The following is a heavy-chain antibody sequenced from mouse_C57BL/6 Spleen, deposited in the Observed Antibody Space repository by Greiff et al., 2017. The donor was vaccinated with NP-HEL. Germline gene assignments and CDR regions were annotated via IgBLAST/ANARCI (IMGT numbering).Heavy chain of an antibody. D-gene: IGHD2-5*01. CDR3: ARHDYYSNYDWYFDV. V-gene: IGHV5-12*01. Sequence: DVMLVESGGGLVQPGGSLKLSCAASGFTFSDYYMYWVRQTPEKRLEWVAYISNGGGSTYYPDTVKGRFTISRDNAKNTLYLQMSRLKSEDTAMYYCARHDYYSNYDWYFDVWGTGTTVTVSS. J-gene: IGHJ1*03. CDR1: GFTFSDYY. CDR2: ISNGGGST.